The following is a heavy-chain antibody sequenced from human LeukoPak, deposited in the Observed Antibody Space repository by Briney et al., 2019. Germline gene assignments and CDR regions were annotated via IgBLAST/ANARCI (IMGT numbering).Heavy chain of an antibody. CDR2: ITGDGARA. Sequence: GGSLRLSCAASGFTFDDYAMHWVRQSPGTGLEWVCFITGDGARAYYADSVKGRFTISRDNAKNSVFLQMNSLGSEDTALYYCAKDVSNSGWTSWGQGTLVTVSS. CDR1: GFTFDDYA. J-gene: IGHJ4*02. V-gene: IGHV3-43*02. CDR3: AKDVSNSGWTS. D-gene: IGHD6-19*01.